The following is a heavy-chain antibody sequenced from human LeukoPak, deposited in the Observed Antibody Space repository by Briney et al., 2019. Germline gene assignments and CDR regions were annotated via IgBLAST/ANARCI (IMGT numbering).Heavy chain of an antibody. D-gene: IGHD3-22*01. J-gene: IGHJ4*02. CDR2: IGGSGSYT. Sequence: GGSLRPSCAASGFTFSTYAMIWVRQAPGKGLEWVSVIGGSGSYTYYADSVKGRFTISRDNAKNTLYLQMNSLRAEDTAVYYCARDYYSGSRDLDYWGQGTLVTVSS. CDR3: ARDYYSGSRDLDY. CDR1: GFTFSTYA. V-gene: IGHV3-23*01.